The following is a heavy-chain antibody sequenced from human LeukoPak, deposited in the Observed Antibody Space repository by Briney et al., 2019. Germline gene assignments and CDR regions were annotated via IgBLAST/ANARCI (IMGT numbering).Heavy chain of an antibody. J-gene: IGHJ6*03. Sequence: SETLSLTCTVSDDSITIYYWGWIRQPPGKGLEWIGSIYYSGSTYYNPSLRSRVTISVDTSKNQFSLKLSSVTAADTAVYYCARDYSEGDYYYNYYMDVWGKGATVTISS. CDR3: ARDYSEGDYYYNYYMDV. CDR1: DDSITIYY. V-gene: IGHV4-39*01. CDR2: IYYSGST. D-gene: IGHD3-10*01.